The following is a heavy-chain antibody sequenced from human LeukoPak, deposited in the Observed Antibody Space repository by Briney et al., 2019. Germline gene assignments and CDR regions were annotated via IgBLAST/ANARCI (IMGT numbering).Heavy chain of an antibody. D-gene: IGHD6-6*01. J-gene: IGHJ6*02. CDR3: AKEGVAARGIRYYYSGMDV. CDR2: IYHSGGA. CDR1: GASIDSHSW. V-gene: IGHV4/OR15-8*01. Sequence: TSETLSLTCAVSGASIDSHSWWSWVRQPPGKGLEWIGEIYHSGGANYNPSLKSRVTISVDTSKNQFSLNLNSVTAADTAVYYCAKEGVAARGIRYYYSGMDVWGQGTTVTVSS.